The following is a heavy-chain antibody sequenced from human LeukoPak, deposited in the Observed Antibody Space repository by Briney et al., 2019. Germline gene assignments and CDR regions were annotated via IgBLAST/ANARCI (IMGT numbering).Heavy chain of an antibody. V-gene: IGHV3-23*01. CDR1: GFTFGSHA. J-gene: IGHJ4*02. Sequence: GGSLRLSCEASGFTFGSHAMYWVRQAPGKGLGWVAGIFGSGGSPHYADSVKGRFTISRDNSKNTLYLQMNSLRAEDTAVYYCARTRVDSTTFDYFDYWGQGTLVTVSS. D-gene: IGHD4-11*01. CDR3: ARTRVDSTTFDYFDY. CDR2: IFGSGGSP.